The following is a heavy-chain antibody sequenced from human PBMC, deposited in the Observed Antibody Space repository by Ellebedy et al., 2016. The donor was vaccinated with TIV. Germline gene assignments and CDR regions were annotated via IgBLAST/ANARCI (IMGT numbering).Heavy chain of an antibody. CDR1: IGITS. J-gene: IGHJ1*01. Sequence: GGSLRLXXVASIGITSMNWVRQPPGQGLEWVANIDQDGSEENYVDSVKGRFIISRDNAKKSLYLQMSSLRPEDTAVYYCAGGAGWLIEHWGLGTLVTVSS. CDR2: IDQDGSEE. V-gene: IGHV3-7*03. D-gene: IGHD6-19*01. CDR3: AGGAGWLIEH.